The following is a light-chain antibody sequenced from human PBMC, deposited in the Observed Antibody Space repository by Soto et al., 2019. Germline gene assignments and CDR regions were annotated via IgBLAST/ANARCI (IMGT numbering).Light chain of an antibody. CDR3: QQYGSSGT. J-gene: IGKJ1*01. CDR2: GAS. V-gene: IGKV3-20*01. Sequence: ILLTQSPATLSLSPGERATLSCRASQSISGYLGWYQQKPGQAPRLLIYGASNRATGIPDRFSGSGSGTDFTLTISRLEPEDFAVYYCQQYGSSGTFGQGTKVDIK. CDR1: QSISGY.